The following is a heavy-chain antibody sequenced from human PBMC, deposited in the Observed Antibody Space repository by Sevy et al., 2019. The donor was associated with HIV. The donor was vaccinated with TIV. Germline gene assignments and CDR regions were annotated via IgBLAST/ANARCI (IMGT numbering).Heavy chain of an antibody. J-gene: IGHJ4*02. D-gene: IGHD3-10*01. CDR2: IKHVGSEQ. V-gene: IGHV3-7*01. CDR3: ESEREEEDKSGAKFDY. CDR1: GFNFRNYW. Sequence: GGSLRLSCEVFGFNFRNYWMSWVRQAPGKGLEWVANIKHVGSEQYYLDSVKGRFTVSRDNGKKSLYLQMTGLRVDDADLSSCESEREEEDKSGAKFDYWGRGTLVTVSS.